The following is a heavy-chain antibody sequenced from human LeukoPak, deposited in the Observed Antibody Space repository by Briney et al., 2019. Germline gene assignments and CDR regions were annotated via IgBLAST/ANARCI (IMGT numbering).Heavy chain of an antibody. D-gene: IGHD4-17*01. Sequence: ASVKVSCMASGYTFTSYAMNWVRQAPGQGLEWMGWINTNTGNPTYAQGFTGRFVFSLDTSVSTAYLQISSLKAEDTAVYYCASGPTVTYVALWGQGTLVTVSS. CDR1: GYTFTSYA. J-gene: IGHJ4*02. CDR2: INTNTGNP. V-gene: IGHV7-4-1*02. CDR3: ASGPTVTYVAL.